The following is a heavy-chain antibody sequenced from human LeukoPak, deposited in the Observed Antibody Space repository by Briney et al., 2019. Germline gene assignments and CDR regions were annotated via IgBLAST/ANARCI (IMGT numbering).Heavy chain of an antibody. D-gene: IGHD2-21*02. Sequence: SETLSLTCAVSGGSISSYDWNWIRQPAGQGLEWIGRINTSGSTNYNPSLKSRVTMSVDTSKNQFSLKLSSVTAADTAVYYCARARAYCGGDCYLEYFQHWGQGTLVTVSS. V-gene: IGHV4-4*07. CDR3: ARARAYCGGDCYLEYFQH. J-gene: IGHJ1*01. CDR1: GGSISSYD. CDR2: INTSGST.